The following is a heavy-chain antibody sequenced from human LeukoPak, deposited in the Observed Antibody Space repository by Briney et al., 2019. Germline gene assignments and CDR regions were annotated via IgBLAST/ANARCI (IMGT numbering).Heavy chain of an antibody. CDR1: GGSISSYY. CDR2: IYYSGST. CDR3: ARGTYSSSWYLSDP. Sequence: SETLSLTCTVSGGSISSYYWSWIRQPPGKGLEWIGYIYYSGSTNYNPSLKSRVTLSVDTSKNQFSLKLSSVTAADTAVYYCARGTYSSSWYLSDPWGQGTLVTVSS. D-gene: IGHD6-13*01. V-gene: IGHV4-59*01. J-gene: IGHJ5*02.